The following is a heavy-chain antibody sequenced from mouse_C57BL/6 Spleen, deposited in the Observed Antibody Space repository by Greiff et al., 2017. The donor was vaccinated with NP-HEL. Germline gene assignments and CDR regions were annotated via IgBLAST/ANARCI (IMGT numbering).Heavy chain of an antibody. Sequence: QVQLQQSGPELVKPGASVKISCKASGYAFSSSWMNWVKQRPGKGLEWIGRIYPGDGDTNYNGKFKGKATLTADKSSSTAYMQLSSLTSEDSAVYYCAREEAYYYGSSYAWFAYWGQGTLVTVSA. CDR1: GYAFSSSW. D-gene: IGHD1-1*01. V-gene: IGHV1-82*01. J-gene: IGHJ3*01. CDR3: AREEAYYYGSSYAWFAY. CDR2: IYPGDGDT.